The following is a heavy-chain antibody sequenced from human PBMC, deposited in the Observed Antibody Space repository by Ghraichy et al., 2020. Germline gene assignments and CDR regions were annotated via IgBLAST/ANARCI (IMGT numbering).Heavy chain of an antibody. CDR2: IRSGGGTI. CDR1: GFTFSDYY. J-gene: IGHJ3*02. Sequence: GGSLRLSCAASGFTFSDYYMTWIRQAPGKGLQWVSYIRSGGGTIYYADSVKGRFTISRDNAKNSLYLQMNSLRVEDTAFYYCARRLDSSSWTAFDIWGQGTMVTVSS. D-gene: IGHD6-13*01. CDR3: ARRLDSSSWTAFDI. V-gene: IGHV3-11*01.